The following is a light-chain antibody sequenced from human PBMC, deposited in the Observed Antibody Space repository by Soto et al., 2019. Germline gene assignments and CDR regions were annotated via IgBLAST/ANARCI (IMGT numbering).Light chain of an antibody. CDR2: GAS. CDR3: LQHNTYPLS. Sequence: DSQMTQSPSSMSASVGDRVTSTCRASQAISHYLAWFHQRPGKVPKRLIYGASTLESGVPSRLSGSGSGTEFTLTISSLQPEDFGTYYCLQHNTYPLSFGGGTK. CDR1: QAISHY. V-gene: IGKV1-17*03. J-gene: IGKJ4*01.